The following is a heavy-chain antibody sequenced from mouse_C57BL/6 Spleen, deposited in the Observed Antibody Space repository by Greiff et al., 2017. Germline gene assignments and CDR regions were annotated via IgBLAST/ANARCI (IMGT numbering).Heavy chain of an antibody. CDR2: IDPSDSYT. CDR1: GYTFTSYW. CDR3: EKSGCSSYAVY. D-gene: IGHD1-1*01. J-gene: IGHJ3*01. Sequence: VQLQQPGAELVMPGASVKLSCKASGYTFTSYWMHWVKQRPGEGLEWIGEIDPSDSYTNYNQKFKGKSTLTVDKSSSTAYMQLSSLTSEDSAVYYSEKSGCSSYAVYWGQGTLVTVSA. V-gene: IGHV1-69*01.